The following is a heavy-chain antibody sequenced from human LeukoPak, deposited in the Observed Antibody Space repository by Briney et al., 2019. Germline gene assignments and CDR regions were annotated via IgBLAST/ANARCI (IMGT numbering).Heavy chain of an antibody. Sequence: GASLRLSCVASGFTFSNYAMSWVRQAPGKGLEWVSAITGSGGITYYADSVKGRFTISRDNSKNTLYLQMNSLRAEDTAVYYCAKWGDYDVLTGYYDPDYWGQGTLVTVSS. CDR3: AKWGDYDVLTGYYDPDY. CDR1: GFTFSNYA. J-gene: IGHJ4*02. CDR2: ITGSGGIT. V-gene: IGHV3-23*01. D-gene: IGHD3-9*01.